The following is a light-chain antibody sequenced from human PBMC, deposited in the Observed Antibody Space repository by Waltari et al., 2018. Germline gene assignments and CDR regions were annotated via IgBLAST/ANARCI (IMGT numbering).Light chain of an antibody. J-gene: IGLJ3*02. CDR2: DNS. CDR1: RSNIGGNY. CDR3: ATWDTSLSAGV. V-gene: IGLV1-51*01. Sequence: QSVLTQPPSVSAAPGQKVTISCSGTRSNIGGNYVSWYQQIPGSAPKLLIYDNSQRPSGVPDRFSGSKSDSSATRAITGLQTGDEAVYYCATWDTSLSAGVFGGGTTLTVL.